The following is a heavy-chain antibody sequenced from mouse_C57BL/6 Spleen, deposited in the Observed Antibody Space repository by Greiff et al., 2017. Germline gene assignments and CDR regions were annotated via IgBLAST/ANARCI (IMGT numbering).Heavy chain of an antibody. J-gene: IGHJ2*01. CDR2: ISYDGSN. D-gene: IGHD1-1*01. Sequence: ESGPGLVKPSQSLSLTCSVTGYSITSGYYWNWIRQFPGNKLEWMGYISYDGSNNYNPSLKNRISITRDTSKNQFFLKLNSVTTEDTATYYCARGYYGSSYGEDFDYWGQGTTLTVSS. CDR3: ARGYYGSSYGEDFDY. V-gene: IGHV3-6*01. CDR1: GYSITSGYY.